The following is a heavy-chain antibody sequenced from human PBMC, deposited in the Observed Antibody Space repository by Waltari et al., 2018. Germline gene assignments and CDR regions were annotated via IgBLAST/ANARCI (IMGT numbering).Heavy chain of an antibody. J-gene: IGHJ2*01. D-gene: IGHD6-19*01. Sequence: LQLQESGPGLVKPSETLSLTCTVSGDSISSSSYYWGWIRQPPGKGPEWIASIYYSGSTYYNPPLKSRVTISVDTSKNQFSLKLSSVTAADTAVYYCARTVAGFIGSWYFDLWGRGTLVTVSS. CDR2: IYYSGST. CDR3: ARTVAGFIGSWYFDL. V-gene: IGHV4-39*01. CDR1: GDSISSSSYY.